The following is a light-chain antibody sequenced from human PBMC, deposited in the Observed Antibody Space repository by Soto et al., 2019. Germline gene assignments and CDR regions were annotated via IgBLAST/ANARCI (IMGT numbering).Light chain of an antibody. J-gene: IGKJ1*01. CDR1: QSISAW. CDR3: QHYNSYSEA. V-gene: IGKV1-5*03. Sequence: DIQMTQSPSTLSASVGDRVTITCRASQSISAWLAWYQQKPGKAPKLLIYKASSLGSGVPSRFSGSGSGTEFTLTISSLQPDDFATYYCQHYNSYSEAFGQGTKVDIK. CDR2: KAS.